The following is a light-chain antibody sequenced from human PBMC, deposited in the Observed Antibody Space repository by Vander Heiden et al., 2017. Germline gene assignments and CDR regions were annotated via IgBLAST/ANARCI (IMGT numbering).Light chain of an antibody. CDR2: QST. V-gene: IGLV3-1*01. CDR3: QTWDSSAVV. J-gene: IGLJ2*01. CDR1: NVGGKS. Sequence: SSQLTQPPSVSVSPGQTASSTCTGNNVGGKSTCWYQQNPGQSPVLVINQSTKRPSGIPERFSGSNSRNTATLTISGTQAMDEADYYCQTWDSSAVVFGGGTKLTVL.